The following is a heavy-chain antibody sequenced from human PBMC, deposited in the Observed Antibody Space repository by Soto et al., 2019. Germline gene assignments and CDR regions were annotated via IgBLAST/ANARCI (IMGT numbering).Heavy chain of an antibody. Sequence: QVQLVQSGAEVKKPGASVKVSCKASGYTLTSYGISWVRQAPGQGLEWMGWISAYNGNTNYAQKLQGRVTMTTDTSTSTAYMELRSLSSDDTAVYYCARDRGEFQYSSSGYLFAWGQGTLVTVSS. CDR3: ARDRGEFQYSSSGYLFA. CDR2: ISAYNGNT. V-gene: IGHV1-18*01. CDR1: GYTLTSYG. D-gene: IGHD6-6*01. J-gene: IGHJ5*02.